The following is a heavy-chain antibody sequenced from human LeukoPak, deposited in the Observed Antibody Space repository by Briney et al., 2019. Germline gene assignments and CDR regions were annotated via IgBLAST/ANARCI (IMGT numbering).Heavy chain of an antibody. J-gene: IGHJ4*02. D-gene: IGHD3-22*01. CDR1: GGTFSSYA. V-gene: IGHV1-69*05. CDR3: ARADYYDSSGYYY. CDR2: IIPIFGTA. Sequence: SVKVSCKASGGTFSSYAISWVRQAPGQGLEWMGRIIPIFGTANYAQKFQGRVTITTDKSTSTAYMELSSLRSEDTAVYYCARADYYDSSGYYYWGQGTLVTVSS.